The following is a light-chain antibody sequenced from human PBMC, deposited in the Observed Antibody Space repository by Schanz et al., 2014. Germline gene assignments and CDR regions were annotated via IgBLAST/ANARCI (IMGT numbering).Light chain of an antibody. CDR1: SSDVGTYNY. J-gene: IGLJ2*01. CDR3: SSYAGNNKLL. Sequence: QSALTQPRSVSGSPGQSVTISCTGTSSDVGTYNYVSWYQQHPGKAPKLMIYDVSKRPSGVPDRFSGSKSGNTASLTISGLQAEDEGDYYCSSYAGNNKLLFGGGTKLTVL. CDR2: DVS. V-gene: IGLV2-11*01.